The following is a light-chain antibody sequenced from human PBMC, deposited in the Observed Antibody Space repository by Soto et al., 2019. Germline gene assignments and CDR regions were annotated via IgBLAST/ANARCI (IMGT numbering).Light chain of an antibody. CDR3: QKLNAYPPWT. V-gene: IGKV1-5*03. CDR2: KAT. Sequence: GHRVRITCRASQILDTWLAWYQQKPGRAPKLLIYKATILQGGVPSRFSGSGSGTDFTLTISSLQPEDFATYFCQKLNAYPPWTFGQGAKV. CDR1: QILDTW. J-gene: IGKJ1*01.